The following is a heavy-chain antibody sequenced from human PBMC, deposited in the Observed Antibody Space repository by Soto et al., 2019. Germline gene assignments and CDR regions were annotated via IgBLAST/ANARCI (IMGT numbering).Heavy chain of an antibody. Sequence: EVQLVQSGAEVKKPGESLRISCKGSGYSFTSYWISWVRQMPGKGLEWMGRIDPSDSYTNYSPSFHGHVTISADKSISTTYLQWSSLKASDTAMYYCARLQAAAGDKDLTFDSWGQGTLVTVSS. D-gene: IGHD6-13*01. CDR2: IDPSDSYT. CDR3: ARLQAAAGDKDLTFDS. CDR1: GYSFTSYW. J-gene: IGHJ4*02. V-gene: IGHV5-10-1*01.